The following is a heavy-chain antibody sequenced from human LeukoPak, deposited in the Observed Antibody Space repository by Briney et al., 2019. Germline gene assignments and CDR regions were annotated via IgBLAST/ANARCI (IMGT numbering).Heavy chain of an antibody. CDR2: ISGSSSYI. V-gene: IGHV3-21*04. Sequence: GGSLRLSCAASGFTFSDYGMSWVRQAPGKGLEWVSSISGSSSYIYYADSVKGRFSISRDNAKNSLYLQMNSLRAEDTAVYYCAKAYSYGYPGAAAFDIWGQGTMVTVSS. CDR1: GFTFSDYG. D-gene: IGHD5-18*01. CDR3: AKAYSYGYPGAAAFDI. J-gene: IGHJ3*02.